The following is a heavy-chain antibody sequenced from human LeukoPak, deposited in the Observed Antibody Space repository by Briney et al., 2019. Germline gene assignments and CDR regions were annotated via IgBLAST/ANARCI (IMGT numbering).Heavy chain of an antibody. CDR3: ARELGYCSDGSCYSALFDV. CDR2: IYYSGNT. D-gene: IGHD2-15*01. V-gene: IGHV4-30-4*01. J-gene: IGHJ4*02. CDR1: GCSINSGDYY. Sequence: SETLSLTCTVSGCSINSGDYYWSWIRQPPGKGLEWIGYIYYSGNTYYNPSLKSRFSISIDTSNNQFSLKLSSVTPADTAVYYCARELGYCSDGSCYSALFDVWGQGTLVTVSS.